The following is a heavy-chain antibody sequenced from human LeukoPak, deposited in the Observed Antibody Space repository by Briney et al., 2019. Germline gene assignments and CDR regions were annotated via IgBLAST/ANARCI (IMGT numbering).Heavy chain of an antibody. V-gene: IGHV1-8*01. Sequence: ASVKVSCKASGYTFTSYDINWVRQATGQGLEWMGWMNPNSGNTGYAQTFQGRVTMTRNTSISTAYMELSSLRSEDTAVYYCARRYCSSTSCCFDPWGQGTLVTVSS. CDR3: ARRYCSSTSCCFDP. CDR2: MNPNSGNT. D-gene: IGHD2-2*01. CDR1: GYTFTSYD. J-gene: IGHJ5*02.